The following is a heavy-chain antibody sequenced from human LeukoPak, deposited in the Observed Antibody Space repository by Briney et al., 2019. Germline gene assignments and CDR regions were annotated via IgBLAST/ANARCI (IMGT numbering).Heavy chain of an antibody. CDR2: INTNTGNP. CDR3: ARAYQSLGGLSLPDH. J-gene: IGHJ5*02. V-gene: IGHV7-4-1*02. D-gene: IGHD3-16*02. Sequence: AASVKVSCKASGYTFTSYAMNWVRQAPGQGLEWMGWINTNTGNPTYAQGFTGRFVFSLDTSVGTTYLQISSLKAEDTAVYYCARAYQSLGGLSLPDHWGQGTLVTVSS. CDR1: GYTFTSYA.